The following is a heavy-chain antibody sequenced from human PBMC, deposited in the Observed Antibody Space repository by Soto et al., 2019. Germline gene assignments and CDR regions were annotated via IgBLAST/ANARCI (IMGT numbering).Heavy chain of an antibody. CDR3: ARRERAAGTDWWFDP. J-gene: IGHJ5*02. Sequence: SETLSLTCAVSGGSISTNYWWSWVRQPPGKGLEWIGEIYHSGSTNYNPSLKSRVTMSVDKSKNHFSLKLPSLIAAATAVYSFARRERAAGTDWWFDPWGQGTRVTVSS. CDR1: GGSISTNYW. D-gene: IGHD6-13*01. CDR2: IYHSGST. V-gene: IGHV4-4*02.